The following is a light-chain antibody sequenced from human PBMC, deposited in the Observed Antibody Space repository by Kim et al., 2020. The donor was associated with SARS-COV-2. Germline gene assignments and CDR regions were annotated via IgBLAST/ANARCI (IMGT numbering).Light chain of an antibody. CDR2: GAS. V-gene: IGKV3-20*01. CDR3: HQYGSSLRS. Sequence: EIVLTQSPGTLSLSPGERASLSCRASQSVSSHLAWYQQKPGQAPRLLIHGASSRATGIPDRFSGSGSGTDFTLTISRLEPEDFAVYYCHQYGSSLRSFGGGTKVDIK. J-gene: IGKJ4*01. CDR1: QSVSSH.